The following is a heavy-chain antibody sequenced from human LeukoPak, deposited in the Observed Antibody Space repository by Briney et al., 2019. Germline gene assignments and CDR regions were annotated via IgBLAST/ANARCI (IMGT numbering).Heavy chain of an antibody. J-gene: IGHJ3*02. CDR3: ARPSGEYSGYDYAFDI. CDR1: GYTFTSYG. Sequence: ASVKVSCKASGYTFTSYGISWVRQAPGQGLEWMGWISAYNGNTNYAQKLQGRVTMTTDTPTSTAYMELRSLRSDDTAVYYCARPSGEYSGYDYAFDIWGQGTMVTVSS. D-gene: IGHD5-12*01. CDR2: ISAYNGNT. V-gene: IGHV1-18*01.